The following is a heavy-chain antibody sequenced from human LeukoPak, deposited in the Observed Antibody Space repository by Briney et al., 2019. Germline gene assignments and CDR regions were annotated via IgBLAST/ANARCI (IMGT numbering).Heavy chain of an antibody. CDR3: ARDMKSSVGSSGYYYWDY. Sequence: ASVKVSCKASGYTFTSHHINWVRQAAGQGLEWMGWMNPNSGNTAYAQKFQGRVTMTWDTSINTAYMELGSLRSEDTAVYYCARDMKSSVGSSGYYYWDYWGQGTLVTVSS. J-gene: IGHJ4*02. CDR2: MNPNSGNT. V-gene: IGHV1-8*02. CDR1: GYTFTSHH. D-gene: IGHD3-22*01.